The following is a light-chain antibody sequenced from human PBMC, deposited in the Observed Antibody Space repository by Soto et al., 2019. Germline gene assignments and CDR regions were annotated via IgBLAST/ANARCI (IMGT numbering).Light chain of an antibody. V-gene: IGKV1-39*01. CDR3: QQSYSTPPWT. J-gene: IGKJ1*01. CDR2: AAS. CDR1: QSISSY. Sequence: DIQMTQSPSSLSASVGDRVTITCRARQSISSYLNWYQQKPAKAPKLLIYAASSLQSGVPSRFSGSGSGTDFTLTISSLQPEDFATYYCQQSYSTPPWTFGQGTKVEVK.